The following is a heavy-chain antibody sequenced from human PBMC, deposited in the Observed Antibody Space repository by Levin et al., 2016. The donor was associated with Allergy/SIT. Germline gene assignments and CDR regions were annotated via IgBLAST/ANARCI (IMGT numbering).Heavy chain of an antibody. CDR2: IIPILGIA. D-gene: IGHD5-12*01. CDR3: ASDRVATIYYYYGMDV. V-gene: IGHV1-69*04. J-gene: IGHJ6*02. Sequence: WVRQAPGQGLEWMGRIIPILGIANYAQKFQGRVTITADKSTSTAYMELSSLRSEDTAVYYCASDRVATIYYYYGMDVWGQGTTVTVSS.